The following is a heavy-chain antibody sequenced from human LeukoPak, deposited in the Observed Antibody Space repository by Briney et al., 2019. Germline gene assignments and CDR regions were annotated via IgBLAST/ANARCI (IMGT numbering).Heavy chain of an antibody. Sequence: SETLSLTCTVSGYSISSGYYWDWIRQPPGKGLEWIGNIYHSRSTYYNPSLKSRVTISVDTSKNQFSLKLNSVTAADTAVYYCAENSGYYHPYYIDHWGQGTLVTVSS. J-gene: IGHJ4*02. V-gene: IGHV4-38-2*02. CDR2: IYHSRST. D-gene: IGHD3-22*01. CDR1: GYSISSGYY. CDR3: AENSGYYHPYYIDH.